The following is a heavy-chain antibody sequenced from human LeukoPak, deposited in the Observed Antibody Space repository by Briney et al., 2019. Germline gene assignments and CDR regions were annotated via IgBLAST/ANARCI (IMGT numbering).Heavy chain of an antibody. Sequence: GGSLRLSCAASGFTFSSYSMNWVRQAPGKGLEWVSCIYSSSTYIYYADSVKGRFTISRDKSKNTLYLQMNSLRAEDTAVYYCAKGGSGDYYGSGSYPTGAFDVWGQGTMVTVSS. CDR2: IYSSSTYI. V-gene: IGHV3-21*04. CDR3: AKGGSGDYYGSGSYPTGAFDV. D-gene: IGHD3-10*01. J-gene: IGHJ3*01. CDR1: GFTFSSYS.